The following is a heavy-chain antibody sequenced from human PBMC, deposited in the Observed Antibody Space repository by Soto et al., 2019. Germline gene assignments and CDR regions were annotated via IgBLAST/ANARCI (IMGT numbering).Heavy chain of an antibody. V-gene: IGHV1-69*04. D-gene: IGHD3-9*01. CDR3: AREIKEGYDILTGYYNDPFDY. J-gene: IGHJ4*02. CDR1: GGTFSSYT. CDR2: IIPILGIA. Sequence: SVKVSCKASGGTFSSYTISWVRQAPGQGLEWMGRIIPILGIANYAQKFQGRVTITADKSTSTAYMELSSLRSEDTAVYYCAREIKEGYDILTGYYNDPFDYWGQGTLVTVSS.